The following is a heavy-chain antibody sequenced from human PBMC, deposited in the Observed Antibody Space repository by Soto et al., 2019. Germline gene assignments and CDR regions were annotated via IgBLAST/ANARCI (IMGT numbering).Heavy chain of an antibody. CDR3: ARDQILYGGNSFDS. Sequence: QVQLVESGGGEVQPGRSLRLSCAASGFTLSSYGMHWVRQAPGKGLEWVAVIWHDDKYYVNSVKGRFTISRDNSKNTLYLQMSSLRAEDTAVYYCARDQILYGGNSFDSWGQGTLVTVSS. CDR1: GFTLSSYG. D-gene: IGHD2-15*01. CDR2: IWHDDK. J-gene: IGHJ4*02. V-gene: IGHV3-33*01.